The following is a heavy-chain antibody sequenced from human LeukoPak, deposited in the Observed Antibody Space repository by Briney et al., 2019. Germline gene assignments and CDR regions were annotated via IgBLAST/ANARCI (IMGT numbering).Heavy chain of an antibody. CDR1: GFTFSSYA. J-gene: IGHJ3*02. CDR2: ISYDGSNK. D-gene: IGHD3-10*01. CDR3: AREFGPRDAFDI. V-gene: IGHV3-30-3*01. Sequence: GGSLRLSCAASGFTFSSYAMHWVRQAPGKGLEWVAVISYDGSNKYYADSVKGRFTISRDNSKNTLYLQTNSLRAEDTAVYYCAREFGPRDAFDIWGQGTMVTVSS.